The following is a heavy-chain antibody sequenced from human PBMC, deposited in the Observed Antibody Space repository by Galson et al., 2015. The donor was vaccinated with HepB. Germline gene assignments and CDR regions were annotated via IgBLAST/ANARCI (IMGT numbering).Heavy chain of an antibody. CDR1: GFTFNDYA. CDR3: AREACTGICSRPDGFDY. J-gene: IGHJ4*02. CDR2: ISSSGLTT. D-gene: IGHD2-8*02. V-gene: IGHV3-21*01. Sequence: SLRLSCAASGFTFNDYAMTWVRQAPGRGLEWVSSISSSGLTTLYVDSLKGRFTISRDDARNSLHLQMNNLRAEDTAIYYCAREACTGICSRPDGFDYWGRGTLVTVSS.